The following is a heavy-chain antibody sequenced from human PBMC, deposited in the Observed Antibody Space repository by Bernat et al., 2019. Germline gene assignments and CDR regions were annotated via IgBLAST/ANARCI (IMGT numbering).Heavy chain of an antibody. CDR1: GGSISSSGYF. V-gene: IGHV4-31*03. Sequence: QVHLQESGPGLVRPSQTLSLTCTVSGGSISSSGYFWTWIRQRPGTGLEWIGYISFSGTPYYNPSLQSRVSIVEDTSENQFSLKLSSVTAADTAVYYCARQGARITIFGVVIMGAFDIWGQGTMVTVSS. D-gene: IGHD3-3*01. CDR3: ARQGARITIFGVVIMGAFDI. CDR2: ISFSGTP. J-gene: IGHJ3*02.